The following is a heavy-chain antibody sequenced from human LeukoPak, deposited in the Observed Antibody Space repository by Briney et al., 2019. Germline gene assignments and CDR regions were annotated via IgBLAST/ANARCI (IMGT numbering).Heavy chain of an antibody. Sequence: GGSLRLSCAASGFTFSSYGMHWVRQAPGKGLEWVAFIRYDGSNKYYADSVKGRFTISRDNSKNTLYLQMNSLRAEDTAVYYCAKGALYYYDSSGTPLGFDYWGQGTLVTVSS. CDR3: AKGALYYYDSSGTPLGFDY. J-gene: IGHJ4*02. V-gene: IGHV3-30*02. CDR1: GFTFSSYG. D-gene: IGHD3-22*01. CDR2: IRYDGSNK.